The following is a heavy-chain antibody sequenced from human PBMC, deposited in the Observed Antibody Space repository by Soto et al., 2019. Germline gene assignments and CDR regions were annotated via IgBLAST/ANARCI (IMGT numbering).Heavy chain of an antibody. V-gene: IGHV1-18*04. Sequence: QVELVQSGVEVKKPGASVKVSCKASGYTFTNHGLSWVRQAPGQGLEWMGWISASNGDTNYAQKFLGRVTVTTDTSTSRGYMELRSLKSEDTAVYYCARMVRGSNIDSYYYMDVWGKGTTVIVSS. J-gene: IGHJ6*03. D-gene: IGHD3-10*01. CDR3: ARMVRGSNIDSYYYMDV. CDR1: GYTFTNHG. CDR2: ISASNGDT.